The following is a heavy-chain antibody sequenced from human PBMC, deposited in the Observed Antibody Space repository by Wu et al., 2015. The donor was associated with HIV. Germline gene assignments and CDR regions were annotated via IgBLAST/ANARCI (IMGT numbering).Heavy chain of an antibody. J-gene: IGHJ3*02. Sequence: QVQLVQSGGEVKKPGASVKVSCKASGYMFTSYGISWVRQAPGQGPEWMGVINPSENRVSYSQRFQGRVTMTRDTSTSTVYMELSSLRSEDTAVYFCANRNRIGNMEAFDIWGQGTKVIVSS. V-gene: IGHV1-46*03. D-gene: IGHD1-1*01. CDR2: INPSENRV. CDR1: GYMFTSYG. CDR3: ANRNRIGNMEAFDI.